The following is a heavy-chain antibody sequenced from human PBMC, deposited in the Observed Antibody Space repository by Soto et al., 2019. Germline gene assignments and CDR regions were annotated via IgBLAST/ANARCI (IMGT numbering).Heavy chain of an antibody. V-gene: IGHV4-34*01. Sequence: QVQLQQWGAGLLKPSETLSLPCAVYGGSFSGYFWSWLRQPPGKGLDWIGEINHSGSANYNPSLKSLLTIPVDPSKTQFSMNLSSITAADTAVYYCATARKARTYCSGGSCLVTLGFDYWGQGTLVTVSS. CDR1: GGSFSGYF. CDR3: ATARKARTYCSGGSCLVTLGFDY. D-gene: IGHD2-15*01. CDR2: INHSGSA. J-gene: IGHJ4*02.